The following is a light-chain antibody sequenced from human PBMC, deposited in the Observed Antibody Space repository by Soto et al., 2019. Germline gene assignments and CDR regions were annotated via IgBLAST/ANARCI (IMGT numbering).Light chain of an antibody. CDR3: QQYGSSPTRT. CDR2: GAS. CDR1: QTVSSSY. Sequence: EIVLTQSPGTLSLSPGERATLSCRASQTVSSSYLAWYQQKPGQAPRLLIYGASSRATGIPDRFSGSGSGTDFTLTISRLEPEDFAVYYCQQYGSSPTRTFGQGTKADIK. V-gene: IGKV3-20*01. J-gene: IGKJ1*01.